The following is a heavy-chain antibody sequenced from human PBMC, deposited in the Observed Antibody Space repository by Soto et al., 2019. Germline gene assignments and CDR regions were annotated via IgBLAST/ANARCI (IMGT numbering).Heavy chain of an antibody. CDR1: GFTFSSYA. V-gene: IGHV3-23*01. CDR2: ISGSGGST. J-gene: IGHJ4*02. D-gene: IGHD3-16*01. CDR3: AKDSFVGGIFDY. Sequence: VQLLESGGGLVQPGGSLRLSCAASGFTFSSYAMSWVRQAPGKRLEWVSAISGSGGSTYYADSVKGRFTISRDNSKNTLYLQMNSLRAEDTAVYYCAKDSFVGGIFDYWGQGTLVTVSS.